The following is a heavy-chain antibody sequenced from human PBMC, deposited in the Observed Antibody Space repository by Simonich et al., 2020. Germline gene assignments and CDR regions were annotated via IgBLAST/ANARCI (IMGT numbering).Heavy chain of an antibody. CDR1: GGSISSYY. V-gene: IGHV4-59*12. CDR3: ARGGRYCSSTSCYYYYYYMDV. J-gene: IGHJ6*03. Sequence: QVQLQESGPGLVKPSETLSLTCTVSGGSISSYYWSWIRQPPGKGLEWIGYIYYSGSTNYNPSLKSRVTISVDTSKNQFSLKLGSVTAADTAVYYCARGGRYCSSTSCYYYYYYMDVWGKGTTVTVSS. D-gene: IGHD2-2*01. CDR2: IYYSGST.